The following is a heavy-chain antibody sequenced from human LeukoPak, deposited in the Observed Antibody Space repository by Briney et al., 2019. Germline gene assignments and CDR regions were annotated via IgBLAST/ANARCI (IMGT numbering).Heavy chain of an antibody. J-gene: IGHJ5*02. V-gene: IGHV4-34*01. CDR1: GFTFSSYA. CDR3: ARAQITIFGVVPRGWFDP. CDR2: INRSGST. Sequence: GSLRLSCAASGFTFSSYAMSWVRQPPGKGLEWIGEINRSGSTNHNPSLKSRVTISVDTSKNQFSLKLSSVTAADTAVYYCARAQITIFGVVPRGWFDPWGQGTLVTVSS. D-gene: IGHD3-3*01.